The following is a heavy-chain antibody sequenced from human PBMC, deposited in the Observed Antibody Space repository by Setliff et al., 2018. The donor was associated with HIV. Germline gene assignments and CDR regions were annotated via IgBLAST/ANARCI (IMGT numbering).Heavy chain of an antibody. CDR1: GGSINSYY. CDR2: IYATGST. Sequence: SETLSLTCTVSGGSINSYYWSWIRQPPGKGLEWIGYIYATGSTNYNPSLKGRVTVSVDTAKNQFSLRLSSVTAADMAVYYCARHPPHDSTWPYYYYGMDVWGQGTTVTVSS. D-gene: IGHD6-13*01. J-gene: IGHJ6*02. V-gene: IGHV4-4*09. CDR3: ARHPPHDSTWPYYYYGMDV.